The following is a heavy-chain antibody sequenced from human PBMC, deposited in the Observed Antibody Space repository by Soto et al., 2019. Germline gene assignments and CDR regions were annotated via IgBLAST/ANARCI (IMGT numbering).Heavy chain of an antibody. CDR3: AGSGSYRDIDY. CDR2: IHHSGST. D-gene: IGHD3-10*01. J-gene: IGHJ4*02. V-gene: IGHV4-4*02. CDR1: RGSTSSRNW. Sequence: SETRSLTCAVSRGSTSSRNWMIEFRQPPGKGLEWIGEIHHSGSTNPNPSLKSRVPTSVDKSKSQFSLKLTSVPAADTAVYYCAGSGSYRDIDYWGQGTLVTVSS.